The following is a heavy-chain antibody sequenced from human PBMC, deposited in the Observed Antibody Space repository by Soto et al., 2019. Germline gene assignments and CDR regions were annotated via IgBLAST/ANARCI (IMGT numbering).Heavy chain of an antibody. CDR2: ISTSGDRT. CDR1: GFTFSRSA. Sequence: GGSLRLSCVVSGFTFSRSAMSWVRQAPGKGLEWVSGISTSGDRTYYADSVKGRFTISRDNSKNTLYLQMSSLRAEDTAVYYCANSWCEGCYYQYYFDYWGQGALVTVSS. J-gene: IGHJ4*02. V-gene: IGHV3-23*01. D-gene: IGHD2-15*01. CDR3: ANSWCEGCYYQYYFDY.